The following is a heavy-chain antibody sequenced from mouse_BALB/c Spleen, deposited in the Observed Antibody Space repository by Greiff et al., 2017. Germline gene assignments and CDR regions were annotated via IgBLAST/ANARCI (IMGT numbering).Heavy chain of an antibody. CDR1: GFTFNTYA. J-gene: IGHJ2*01. Sequence: DVQLVESGGGLVEPKGSLKLSCAASGFTFNTYAMNWVRQAPGKGVEWVARIRSKSNNYATYYADSVKDRFTISRDDSQSMLYLQMNNLKTEDTAMYYCVRHGSSWDYFDYWGQGTTLTVSS. CDR3: VRHGSSWDYFDY. D-gene: IGHD4-1*01. CDR2: IRSKSNNYAT. V-gene: IGHV10-1*02.